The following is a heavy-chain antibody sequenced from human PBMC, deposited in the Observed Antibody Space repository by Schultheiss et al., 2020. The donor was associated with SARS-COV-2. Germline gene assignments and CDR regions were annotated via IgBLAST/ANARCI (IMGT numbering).Heavy chain of an antibody. CDR3: ARSGRGELLHWFDP. D-gene: IGHD1-26*01. J-gene: IGHJ5*02. Sequence: SQTLSLTCTVSGGSINSVGYYWSWIRQHPGKGLEWIGCIDYSGRIFYNPSLKSRVTISVDTSKNQFSLKLSSVTAADTAMYYCARSGRGELLHWFDPWGQGTLVTVSS. V-gene: IGHV4-31*03. CDR1: GGSINSVGYY. CDR2: IDYSGRI.